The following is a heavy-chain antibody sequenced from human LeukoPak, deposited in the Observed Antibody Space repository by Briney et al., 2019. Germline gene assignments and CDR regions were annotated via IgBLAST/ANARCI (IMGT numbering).Heavy chain of an antibody. J-gene: IGHJ4*02. CDR2: ISSSSSYI. CDR3: ASRIAVAGTWFDY. D-gene: IGHD6-19*01. Sequence: GGSLRLSCAASGFTFSSYWMSWVRQAPGKGLEWVSSISSSSSYIYYADSLKGRFTISRDNAKNSLYLQMNSLRAEDTAVYYCASRIAVAGTWFDYWGQGTLVTVSS. V-gene: IGHV3-21*01. CDR1: GFTFSSYW.